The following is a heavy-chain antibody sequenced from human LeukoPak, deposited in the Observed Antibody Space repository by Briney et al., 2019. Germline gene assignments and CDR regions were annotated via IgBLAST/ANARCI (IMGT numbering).Heavy chain of an antibody. CDR2: VLYDGINK. CDR1: GFTFSHHA. J-gene: IGHJ4*02. CDR3: AKDKSAGGDSLDY. D-gene: IGHD2-21*02. Sequence: GGSLRLSCAASGFTFSHHAIHCLRQAPGKALLGVAVVLYDGINKSYLDLVKGRVTISRDNSKNTLFLQMNSLGAEDTAVYYCAKDKSAGGDSLDYWGQGTLVTVSS. V-gene: IGHV3-30*18.